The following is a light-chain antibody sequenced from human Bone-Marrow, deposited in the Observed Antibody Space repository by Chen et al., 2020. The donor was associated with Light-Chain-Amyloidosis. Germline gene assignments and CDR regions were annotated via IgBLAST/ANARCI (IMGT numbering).Light chain of an antibody. Sequence: AIRMTQSPSSLSASTGDRVTITCRASQGISSYLAWYQQKPGKAPKLLIYAASTLQSGVLSRFSGSGSGTDFTLTISCLQSEDFATYYCQQYYSYPPVFTVGPGTKVDIK. J-gene: IGKJ3*01. CDR3: QQYYSYPPVFT. CDR2: AAS. V-gene: IGKV1-8*01. CDR1: QGISSY.